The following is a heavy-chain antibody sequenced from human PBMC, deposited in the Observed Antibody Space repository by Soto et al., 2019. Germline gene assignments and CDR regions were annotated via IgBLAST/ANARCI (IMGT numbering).Heavy chain of an antibody. CDR1: GGTFSSYT. CDR3: AREISQQLVWYFNL. CDR2: IIPILGIA. J-gene: IGHJ2*01. D-gene: IGHD6-13*01. V-gene: IGHV1-69*08. Sequence: QVQLVQSGAEVKKPGSSVKVSCKASGGTFSSYTISWVRQAPGQGLEWMGRIIPILGIANYAQKFQGRVTITADKSTSTPNMELSSLRAEHTAVYSCAREISQQLVWYFNLWSRGSLVTVSS.